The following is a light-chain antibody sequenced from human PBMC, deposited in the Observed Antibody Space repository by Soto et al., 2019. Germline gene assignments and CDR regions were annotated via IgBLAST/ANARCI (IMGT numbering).Light chain of an antibody. Sequence: DIQMTQSPSTLSASVGDRVTITCRASETVFNWLAWYQQKPGKAPKLLIYDASSLEGGVPSRFSGSGSGTEFTLTISSLQPDDFAVYYCQQYNNWPLFGQGTKVEIK. CDR3: QQYNNWPL. V-gene: IGKV1-5*01. J-gene: IGKJ1*01. CDR1: ETVFNW. CDR2: DAS.